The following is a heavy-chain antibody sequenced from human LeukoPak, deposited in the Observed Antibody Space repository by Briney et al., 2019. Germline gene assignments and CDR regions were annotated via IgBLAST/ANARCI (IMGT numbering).Heavy chain of an antibody. V-gene: IGHV4-39*07. Sequence: SETLSLTCTVSGGSISSSSYYWGWIRQPPGKGLEWIGSIYYSGSTYYNPSLKSRVTISVDTSKNQFSLKLNSLTTADTAVYYCTRGAGWLIDYWGQGILVTVSS. CDR2: IYYSGST. D-gene: IGHD3-16*01. CDR3: TRGAGWLIDY. CDR1: GGSISSSSYY. J-gene: IGHJ4*02.